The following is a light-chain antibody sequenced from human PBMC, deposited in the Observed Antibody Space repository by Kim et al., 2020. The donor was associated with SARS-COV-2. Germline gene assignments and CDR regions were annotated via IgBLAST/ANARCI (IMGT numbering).Light chain of an antibody. Sequence: QSALTQPASVSGSPGQSITFSCTGTSSDVGGYKYVSWYQQHPGKGPKVMIYEVSNRPSGVSNRFSGSKSGNTASLSISGLQAEDEADYYCSSYTSSSTVVFGGGTKVTVL. V-gene: IGLV2-14*03. J-gene: IGLJ2*01. CDR1: SSDVGGYKY. CDR2: EVS. CDR3: SSYTSSSTVV.